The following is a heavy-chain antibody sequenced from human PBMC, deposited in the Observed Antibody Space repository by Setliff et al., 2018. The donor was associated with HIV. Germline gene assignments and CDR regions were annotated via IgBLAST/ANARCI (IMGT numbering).Heavy chain of an antibody. CDR3: ARRARTTIFGVAQGAFDI. V-gene: IGHV4-39*01. CDR2: LYSTWST. D-gene: IGHD3-3*01. J-gene: IGHJ3*02. Sequence: SETLSLTCTVSGASIDSGFHYWGWIRQSPGKGLEWIASLYSTWSTYYNPSLKGRLTSSAGPAKSQFSLRVASVTSADTAVYYCARRARTTIFGVAQGAFDIWGQGTVVTVSS. CDR1: GASIDSGFHY.